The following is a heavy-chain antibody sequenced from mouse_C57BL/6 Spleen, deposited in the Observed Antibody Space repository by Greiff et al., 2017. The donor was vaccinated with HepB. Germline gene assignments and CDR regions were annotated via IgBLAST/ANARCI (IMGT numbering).Heavy chain of an antibody. CDR2: IYPGGGYT. CDR3: ARGDGAMDY. V-gene: IGHV1-63*01. CDR1: GYTFNNYW. J-gene: IGHJ4*01. Sequence: QVQLQQSGAELVRPGTSVKMSCKASGYTFNNYWIGWAKQRPGHGLEWIGDIYPGGGYTNYNEKFKGKATLTADKASSTAYMQFSSLTSEDSAIYYCARGDGAMDYWGQGTSVTVSS.